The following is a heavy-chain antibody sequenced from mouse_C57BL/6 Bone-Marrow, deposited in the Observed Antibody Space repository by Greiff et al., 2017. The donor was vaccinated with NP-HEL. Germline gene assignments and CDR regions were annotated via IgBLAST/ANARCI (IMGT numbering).Heavy chain of an antibody. V-gene: IGHV1-81*01. CDR1: GYTFTSYG. J-gene: IGHJ3*01. D-gene: IGHD2-4*01. Sequence: QVQLQQSGAELARPGASVKLSCKASGYTFTSYGISWVKQRTGQGLEWIGEIYPRSGNTYYNEKFKGKATLTADKSSRTAYMELRSLTSEDSAVYFCARYDYDGGGFAYWGQGTLVTVSA. CDR2: IYPRSGNT. CDR3: ARYDYDGGGFAY.